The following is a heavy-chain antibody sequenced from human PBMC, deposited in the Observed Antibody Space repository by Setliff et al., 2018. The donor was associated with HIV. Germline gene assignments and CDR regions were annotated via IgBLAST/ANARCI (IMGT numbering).Heavy chain of an antibody. V-gene: IGHV1-2*02. CDR2: ISPDNGDT. J-gene: IGHJ3*02. CDR3: ARASSRLNCSGGSCYRAPYAFDI. Sequence: ASVKVSCKASGYTFTDYFMHWVRQAPGQGLEWMGWISPDNGDTKIPQRFRGRVTMTRDTSMNTAYLEFSGLRSDDTAVYYCARASSRLNCSGGSCYRAPYAFDIWGQGTMVTVSS. D-gene: IGHD2-15*01. CDR1: GYTFTDYF.